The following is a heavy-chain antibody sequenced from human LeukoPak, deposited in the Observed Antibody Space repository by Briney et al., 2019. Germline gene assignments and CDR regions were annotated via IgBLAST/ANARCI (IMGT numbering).Heavy chain of an antibody. Sequence: GASVKVSCKASGYTFTSYAMHWVRQAPGQRLEWMGWINAGNGNTKYSQKFQGRVTITRDTSASTAYMELSSLRSEDTAVYYCAREAPSSPIDYGSDAFDIWGQGTMVTVSS. CDR2: INAGNGNT. V-gene: IGHV1-3*01. J-gene: IGHJ3*02. CDR3: AREAPSSPIDYGSDAFDI. D-gene: IGHD4-17*01. CDR1: GYTFTSYA.